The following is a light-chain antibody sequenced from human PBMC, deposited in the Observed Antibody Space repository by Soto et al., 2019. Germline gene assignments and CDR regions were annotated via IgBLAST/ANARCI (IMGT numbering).Light chain of an antibody. CDR3: CSYAGSSYVV. Sequence: QSALTQPRSVSGSPGQSVTISCTGTRSDIGAYNYVSWYQQHPGKAPKLMIYEVMRRPSGVPDRFSASKSGNTASLTISGLQADDEADYYCCSYAGSSYVVFGGGTKLTVL. V-gene: IGLV2-11*01. CDR1: RSDIGAYNY. CDR2: EVM. J-gene: IGLJ2*01.